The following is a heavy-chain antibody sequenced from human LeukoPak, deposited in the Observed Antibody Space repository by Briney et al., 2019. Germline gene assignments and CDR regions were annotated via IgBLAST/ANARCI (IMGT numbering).Heavy chain of an antibody. J-gene: IGHJ6*03. Sequence: SETLSLTCTVSGGSISSHYWSWIRQPPGKGLEWIGYIYYSGSTNYNPSLKSRVTISVDTSKNQFSLKLSSVTAADTAVYYCARSGYSNSSTKKYYYYYMDVWGKGTTVTVSS. V-gene: IGHV4-59*11. D-gene: IGHD6-6*01. CDR2: IYYSGST. CDR3: ARSGYSNSSTKKYYYYYMDV. CDR1: GGSISSHY.